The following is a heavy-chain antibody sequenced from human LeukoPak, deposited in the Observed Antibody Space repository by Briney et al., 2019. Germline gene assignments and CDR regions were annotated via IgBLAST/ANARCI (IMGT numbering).Heavy chain of an antibody. D-gene: IGHD2-15*01. CDR2: ISGSGGST. CDR1: GFTFSSYA. Sequence: GGSLRLSCAASGFTFSSYAMSWVRQAPGKGLEWVSAISGSGGSTYYADSVKGRFTISRDNSKNTLYLQMNSLRAEDAAVYYCAKDQGYCSGGSCYSRGAWGQGTLVTVSS. V-gene: IGHV3-23*01. J-gene: IGHJ5*02. CDR3: AKDQGYCSGGSCYSRGA.